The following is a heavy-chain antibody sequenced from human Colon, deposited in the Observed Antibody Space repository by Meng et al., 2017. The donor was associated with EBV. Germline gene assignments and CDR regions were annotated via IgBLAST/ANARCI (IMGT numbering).Heavy chain of an antibody. CDR2: IDDSGNI. CDR3: ARSRWLLLQL. J-gene: IGHJ4*02. V-gene: IGHV4-34*01. D-gene: IGHD3-22*01. Sequence: VQPQQRGVRLLRPSETLSLPCTVYGGPFSGFYWTWIRQSPGKGLEWIGEIDDSGNIIYNPSLKSRVTISGDTSKNQFSLNVSSVTAADTAVYYCARSRWLLLQLWGQGTLVTVSS. CDR1: GGPFSGFY.